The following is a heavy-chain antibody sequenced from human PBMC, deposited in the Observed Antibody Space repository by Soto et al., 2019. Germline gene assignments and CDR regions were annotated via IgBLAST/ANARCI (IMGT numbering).Heavy chain of an antibody. V-gene: IGHV3-21*01. CDR1: GFTFSSYS. CDR2: ISSSSSYI. CDR3: ARDWYYYGSGSSNWFDP. Sequence: EVQLVESGGGLVKPGGSRRLSCAASGFTFSSYSMNWVRQAPGRGLEWVSSISSSSSYIYYADSVKGRFTISRDNAKNSLYRQMNSLRAEDTAVYYCARDWYYYGSGSSNWFDPWGQGTLVTVSS. J-gene: IGHJ5*02. D-gene: IGHD3-10*01.